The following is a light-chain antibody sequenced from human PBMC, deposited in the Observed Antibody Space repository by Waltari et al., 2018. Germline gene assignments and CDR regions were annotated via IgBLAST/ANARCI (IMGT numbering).Light chain of an antibody. J-gene: IGLJ3*02. Sequence: SHELTQPPSVSVSPGQTARITCYGDAVPTKYIYWYQQKSGQAPVMLIYEDNKRPSGIPERFSGSSSGTLATLTVSGAVVEDEGDYYCYSTDSSSFPLFGGGTRLTVL. CDR3: YSTDSSSFPL. CDR2: EDN. CDR1: AVPTKY. V-gene: IGLV3-10*01.